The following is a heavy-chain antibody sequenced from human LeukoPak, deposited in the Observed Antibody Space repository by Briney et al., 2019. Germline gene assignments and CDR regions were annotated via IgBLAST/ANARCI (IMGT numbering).Heavy chain of an antibody. V-gene: IGHV4-39*01. D-gene: IGHD6-19*01. J-gene: IGHJ5*02. Sequence: SETLSLTCTVSGGSISSSSYYWGWIRQPPGKGLEWIGSIYYSGSTYYNPSLKSRVTISVDTSKNQFSLKLSSVTAADTAVYYCARFGYSSGWYVGGWFDPWGQGTLVTVSS. CDR3: ARFGYSSGWYVGGWFDP. CDR2: IYYSGST. CDR1: GGSISSSSYY.